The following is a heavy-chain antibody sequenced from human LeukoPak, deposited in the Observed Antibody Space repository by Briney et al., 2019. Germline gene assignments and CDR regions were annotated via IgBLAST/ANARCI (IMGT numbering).Heavy chain of an antibody. D-gene: IGHD6-25*01. CDR2: IYYSGST. V-gene: IGHV4-39*07. Sequence: PSETLSLTCTVSGGSISSSSYYWGWIRQPPGKGLEWIGSIYYSGSTYYNPFLKSRVTISVDTSKNQFSLKLRTVTAADTAVYYCARAQETEAIDSWGQRTLVTFSS. J-gene: IGHJ4*02. CDR1: GGSISSSSYY. CDR3: ARAQETEAIDS.